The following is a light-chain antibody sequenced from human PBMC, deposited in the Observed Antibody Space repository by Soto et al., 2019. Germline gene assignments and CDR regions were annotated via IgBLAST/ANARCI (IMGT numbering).Light chain of an antibody. CDR3: QQYDNWPLT. CDR2: DAS. CDR1: QSVSSY. V-gene: IGKV3-11*01. J-gene: IGKJ4*01. Sequence: EIVLTQSPATLSLSPGERATLSCRASQSVSSYLAWYQQKPGQAPRLLIYDASNRATGIPARFSGSGSGTDFTRTISSLEPEDFAVYYCQQYDNWPLTFGGGTKVEIK.